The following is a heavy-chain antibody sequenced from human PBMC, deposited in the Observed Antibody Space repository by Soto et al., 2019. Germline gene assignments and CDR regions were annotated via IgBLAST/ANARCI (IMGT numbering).Heavy chain of an antibody. V-gene: IGHV3-53*04. J-gene: IGHJ6*02. CDR1: GFTVSSNY. CDR3: ARSMVVVAATPGYGMDV. Sequence: EVQLVESGGGLVQPGGSLRLSCAASGFTVSSNYMSWVRQAPGKGLEWVSVIYSGGSTYYADSVKGRFTISKHNSKNTLYLQMNSLRAEDTAVYYCARSMVVVAATPGYGMDVWGQGTTVTVSS. D-gene: IGHD2-15*01. CDR2: IYSGGST.